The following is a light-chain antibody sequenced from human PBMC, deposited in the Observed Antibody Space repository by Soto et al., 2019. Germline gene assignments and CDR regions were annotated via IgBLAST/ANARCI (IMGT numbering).Light chain of an antibody. V-gene: IGKV1-12*01. CDR3: QQTNSFPYT. CDR1: QAISTW. J-gene: IGKJ2*01. CDR2: GAS. Sequence: DIQLTQSPSSVSASVGDSVTFTCRASQAISTWLAWYQQRPGKAPKLLIFGASSMQSGVPSRFSGRGSGTDFTLAVSCLQPEDFATYYCQQTNSFPYTFGQGTKLDIK.